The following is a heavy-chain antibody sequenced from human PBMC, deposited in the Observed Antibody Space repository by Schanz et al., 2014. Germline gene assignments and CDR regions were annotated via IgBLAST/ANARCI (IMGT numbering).Heavy chain of an antibody. CDR1: GGSISSGGYT. V-gene: IGHV4-30-4*07. J-gene: IGHJ6*02. CDR3: YGMDV. Sequence: QVQLQESGPGLVKPSQTLSLTCAVSGGSISSGGYTWSWIRQPPGKGREWIGYIYYSGSTHYNPSLKRRVTISVATPNTPFSILLVSVAAADTAVYYCYGMDVWGQGTTVTVSS. CDR2: IYYSGST.